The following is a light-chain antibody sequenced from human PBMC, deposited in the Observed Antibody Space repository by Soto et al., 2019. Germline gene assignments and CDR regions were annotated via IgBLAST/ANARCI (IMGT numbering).Light chain of an antibody. CDR3: QQSDSTPYT. V-gene: IGKV1-39*01. CDR1: QSISFY. J-gene: IGKJ2*01. CDR2: GAT. Sequence: DIQMTQSPSSLSASVGDRVTITCRASQSISFYLHWYQQKPGKAPYLLIYGATSFQSGVPSRFSGSGSGTEFTLTISSLQTEDFATYYGQQSDSTPYTFGQGNKLEIK.